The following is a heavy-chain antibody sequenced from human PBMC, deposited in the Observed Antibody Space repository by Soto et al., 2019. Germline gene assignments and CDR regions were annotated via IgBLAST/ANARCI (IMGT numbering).Heavy chain of an antibody. J-gene: IGHJ6*02. V-gene: IGHV3-53*02. Sequence: EVQLVETGGGLIQPGGSLRLSCAASGFTVSSNYMSWVRQAPGKGLEWVSVIYSGGSTYYADSVKGRFTISRDNSKNTLYLQMSSLRAEDTAVYYCARVLNYYYGMDVWGQGTTVTVSS. CDR2: IYSGGST. CDR3: ARVLNYYYGMDV. CDR1: GFTVSSNY.